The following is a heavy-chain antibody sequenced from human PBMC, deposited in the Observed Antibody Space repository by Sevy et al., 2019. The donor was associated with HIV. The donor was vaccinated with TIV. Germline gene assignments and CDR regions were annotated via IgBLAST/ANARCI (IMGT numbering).Heavy chain of an antibody. CDR1: GGTFSSYA. CDR2: NIPIFGTA. V-gene: IGHV1-69*13. Sequence: ASVKVSCKASGGTFSSYAISWVRQAPGQGLEWMGGNIPIFGTANYAQKFRGRVTITADESTSTAYMELSSLRSEDTAAYYCARDHVSGSYLAYWGQGTLVTFSS. J-gene: IGHJ4*02. D-gene: IGHD1-26*01. CDR3: ARDHVSGSYLAY.